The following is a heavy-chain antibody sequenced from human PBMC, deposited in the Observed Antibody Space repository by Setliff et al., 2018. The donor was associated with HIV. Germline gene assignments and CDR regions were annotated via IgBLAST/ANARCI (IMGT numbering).Heavy chain of an antibody. Sequence: SETLSLTCTVSGGSISSYYWSWIRQPPGKGLEWIGYIYYSGSTNYNPSLKSRVTISVDTSKNQFSLKLSSVTAAATDVYYCARGSRGYSYAYYYYYMDVWGKGTTVTVSS. J-gene: IGHJ6*03. CDR3: ARGSRGYSYAYYYYYMDV. CDR1: GGSISSYY. D-gene: IGHD5-18*01. CDR2: IYYSGST. V-gene: IGHV4-59*01.